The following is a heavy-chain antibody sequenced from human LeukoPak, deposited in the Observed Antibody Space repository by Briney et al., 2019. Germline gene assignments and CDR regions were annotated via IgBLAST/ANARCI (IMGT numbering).Heavy chain of an antibody. Sequence: GGSLRLSCAASGFTFSTYAMNWVRQVPAKRLEWVSTIGGGGPTTDYADSVKDRFTISRDNSKNTLYLQMNSLRAEDTAVYFCARGFLGGTDQYFDSWGQGTLVTVSS. CDR1: GFTFSTYA. D-gene: IGHD6-19*01. CDR2: IGGGGPTT. J-gene: IGHJ4*02. V-gene: IGHV3-23*01. CDR3: ARGFLGGTDQYFDS.